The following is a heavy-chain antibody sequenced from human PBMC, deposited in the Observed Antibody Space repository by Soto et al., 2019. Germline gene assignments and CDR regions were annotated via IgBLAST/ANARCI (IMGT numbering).Heavy chain of an antibody. J-gene: IGHJ4*02. D-gene: IGHD2-15*01. Sequence: QITLKESGPTLVKPTQTLTLTCTFSGFSLSTSGVGVGWIRQPPGKALEWLALIYWDDDKRYSPSLKSRLTTPRDTSKNQVVLTMTNMDPVDTATYYCAHSSGYCSGGSCYSIDYWGQGTLVTVSS. CDR1: GFSLSTSGVG. CDR2: IYWDDDK. CDR3: AHSSGYCSGGSCYSIDY. V-gene: IGHV2-5*02.